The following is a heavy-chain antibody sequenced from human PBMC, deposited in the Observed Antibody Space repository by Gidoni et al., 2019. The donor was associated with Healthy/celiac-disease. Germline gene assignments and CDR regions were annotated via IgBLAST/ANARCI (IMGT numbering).Heavy chain of an antibody. D-gene: IGHD4-17*01. CDR1: GGTFSSYA. CDR2: IIPILGIA. V-gene: IGHV1-69*09. CDR3: ARDYGYGDYTDAFDI. Sequence: QVQLVQSGAAVKTPGSSVKVSCKASGGTFSSYAISWVRQAPGQGLEWMGRIIPILGIANYAQKFQGRVTITADKSTSTAYMELSSLRSEDTAVYYCARDYGYGDYTDAFDIWGQGTMVTVSS. J-gene: IGHJ3*02.